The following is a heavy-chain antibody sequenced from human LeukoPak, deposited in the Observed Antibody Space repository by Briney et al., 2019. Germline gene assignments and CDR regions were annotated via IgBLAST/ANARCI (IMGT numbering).Heavy chain of an antibody. CDR1: GGSFSGYY. CDR2: INHSGST. J-gene: IGHJ6*03. Sequence: SETLSLTCAVYGGSFSGYYWSWIRQPPGKGLEWIGEINHSGSTNYNPSLKSRVTISVDTSKNQFSLKLSSVTAADTAVYYCARVSSNYYMDVWGKGTTVNVSS. CDR3: ARVSSNYYMDV. V-gene: IGHV4-34*01.